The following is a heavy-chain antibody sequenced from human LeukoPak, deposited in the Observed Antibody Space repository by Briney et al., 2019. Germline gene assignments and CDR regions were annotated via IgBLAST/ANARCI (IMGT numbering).Heavy chain of an antibody. V-gene: IGHV3-11*06. CDR3: ARIGAGSSRDY. CDR1: GFIFTDYY. J-gene: IGHJ4*02. Sequence: PGGSLRLSCAASGFIFTDYYMSWIRQAPGKGLEWVSFISSSSTYTNYADSVKGRFTISRDNAKNSLYLQMNSLRAEDTAVYYCARIGAGSSRDYWGQGTLVTVSS. CDR2: ISSSSTYT. D-gene: IGHD6-13*01.